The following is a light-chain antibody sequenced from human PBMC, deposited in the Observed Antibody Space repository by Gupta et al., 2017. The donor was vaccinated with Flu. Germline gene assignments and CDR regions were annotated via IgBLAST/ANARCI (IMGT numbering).Light chain of an antibody. J-gene: IGLJ1*01. CDR2: DDV. Sequence: SYVLTQPPSVSVAPGQTARITCGGNNIGSKSVYWYRQKPGQAPVLVVYDDVDRPSGIPDRVSGSNSGNTATLTISRVEAGDEADYYCQVGHSGTEEYVFGTGTQVTVL. CDR1: NIGSKS. CDR3: QVGHSGTEEYV. V-gene: IGLV3-21*02.